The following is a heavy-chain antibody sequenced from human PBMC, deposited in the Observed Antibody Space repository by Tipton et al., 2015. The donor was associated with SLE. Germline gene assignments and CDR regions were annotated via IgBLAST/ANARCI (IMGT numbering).Heavy chain of an antibody. D-gene: IGHD4-11*01. CDR2: IYYSGST. CDR3: ASDSTVTTRWYFDL. CDR1: GGSISSSSYY. J-gene: IGHJ2*01. Sequence: LRLSCTVSGGSISSSSYYWGWIRRPPGKGLEWIGYIYYSGSTYYNPSLKSRVTISVDTSKNQFSLKLSSVTAADTAVYYCASDSTVTTRWYFDLWGRGTLVTVSS. V-gene: IGHV4-31*03.